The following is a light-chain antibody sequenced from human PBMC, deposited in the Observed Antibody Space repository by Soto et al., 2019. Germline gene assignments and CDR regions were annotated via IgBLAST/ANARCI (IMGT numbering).Light chain of an antibody. Sequence: ELVLTQSPGTLSLSPGERATLSCRASQSVTSSYVAWYQQKPGQAPRLLIYGATSRATGIPDRFSGSGSGTDFTLTINRLEPEDFAVYHCQQYGGSWTFGQGTKVEIK. CDR1: QSVTSSY. CDR2: GAT. CDR3: QQYGGSWT. J-gene: IGKJ1*01. V-gene: IGKV3-20*01.